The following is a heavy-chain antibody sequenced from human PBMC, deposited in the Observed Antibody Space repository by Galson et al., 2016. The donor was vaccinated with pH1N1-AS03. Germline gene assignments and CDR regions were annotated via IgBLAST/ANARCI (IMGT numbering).Heavy chain of an antibody. V-gene: IGHV4-59*01. J-gene: IGHJ4*02. Sequence: LSLTCTVSGDSMSGYYWTWIRQPPGKGLEWIGFVYHSWTTNYNPSLKSRVTISIDTSRTQFSLRLTSVPAADTAVYYCARGARAGDHFHKRGGYFDYGGRGRLATVSS. CDR1: GDSMSGYY. D-gene: IGHD3-16*01. CDR2: VYHSWTT. CDR3: ARGARAGDHFHKRGGYFDY.